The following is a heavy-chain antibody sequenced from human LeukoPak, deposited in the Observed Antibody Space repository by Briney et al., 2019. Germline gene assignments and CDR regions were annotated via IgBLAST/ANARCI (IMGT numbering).Heavy chain of an antibody. CDR3: TRVTTRYFDWLSGWDFDY. Sequence: GGSLRLSCTASGFTFGDYAMSWVRQAPGKGLEWVGFIRSKAFGGTTEYAASVEGRFTISRDDSKSIAYLQMNSLKTEDTAVYYCTRVTTRYFDWLSGWDFDYWGQGILVTVSS. CDR2: IRSKAFGGTT. CDR1: GFTFGDYA. V-gene: IGHV3-49*04. J-gene: IGHJ4*02. D-gene: IGHD3-9*01.